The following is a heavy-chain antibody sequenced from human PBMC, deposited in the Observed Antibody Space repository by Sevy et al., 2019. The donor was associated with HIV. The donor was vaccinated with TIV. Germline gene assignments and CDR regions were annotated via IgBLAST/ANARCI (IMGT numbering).Heavy chain of an antibody. D-gene: IGHD2-2*01. CDR1: GFTFSSNA. J-gene: IGHJ6*02. CDR3: AKVLHIVVVPAAIDYYYGMDV. V-gene: IGHV3-30*02. Sequence: GGSLRLSCAAAGFTFSSNAIHWVRQAPGKGLEWVAFIRFDGTIQYYTDSVKGRLTISRDNSKNTLYLQMNSLRAEDTAVYFCAKVLHIVVVPAAIDYYYGMDVWGQGTTVTVSS. CDR2: IRFDGTIQ.